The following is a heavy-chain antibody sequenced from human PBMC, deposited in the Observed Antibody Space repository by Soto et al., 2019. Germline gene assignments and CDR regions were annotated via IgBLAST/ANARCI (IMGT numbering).Heavy chain of an antibody. CDR2: IYNSGST. V-gene: IGHV4-31*03. Sequence: QVQLQESGPGLVKPSQTLSLTCTVSGGSISNGNHYWSWIRQLPGKGLEVIGYIYNSGSTTYNPSLKSRFNISVDTSKNQFTPRLSAVAAADTAVYYCARDPGDCSVGYRYGGAFDSWVQGTPVTVSS. D-gene: IGHD2-15*01. J-gene: IGHJ4*02. CDR3: ARDPGDCSVGYRYGGAFDS. CDR1: GGSISNGNHY.